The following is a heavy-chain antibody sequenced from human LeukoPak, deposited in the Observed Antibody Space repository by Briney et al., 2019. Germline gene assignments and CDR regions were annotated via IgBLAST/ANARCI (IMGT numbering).Heavy chain of an antibody. Sequence: ASVKVSCKASGYTFTSYGISWVRQAPGQGLEWMGWISAYNGNTNYAQKLQGRVTMTTDTSTSTAYMELRSLRSDDTAVYYCARSPWWGHYDQALSMDVWGKGTTVTVSS. D-gene: IGHD2-21*02. CDR2: ISAYNGNT. J-gene: IGHJ6*03. V-gene: IGHV1-18*01. CDR1: GYTFTSYG. CDR3: ARSPWWGHYDQALSMDV.